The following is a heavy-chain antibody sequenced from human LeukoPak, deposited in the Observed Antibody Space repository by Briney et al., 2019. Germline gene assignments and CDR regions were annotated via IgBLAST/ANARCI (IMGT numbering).Heavy chain of an antibody. J-gene: IGHJ4*02. V-gene: IGHV3-66*01. Sequence: GGSLRLSCAASGFTVSSNYMSWVRQAPGKGLEWVSVIYSGGSTYYADSVKGRFTISRDNSKNTLYLRMNSLRAEDTAVYYCARELLWFGELSAFDYWGQGTLVTVSS. CDR2: IYSGGST. CDR3: ARELLWFGELSAFDY. D-gene: IGHD3-10*01. CDR1: GFTVSSNY.